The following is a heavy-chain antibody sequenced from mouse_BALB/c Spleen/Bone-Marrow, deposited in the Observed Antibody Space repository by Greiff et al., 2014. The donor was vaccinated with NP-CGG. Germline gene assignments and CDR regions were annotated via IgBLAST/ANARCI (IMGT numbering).Heavy chain of an antibody. CDR1: GYAFSSYW. V-gene: IGHV1-80*01. Sequence: VQLQQSGAELVRPGSSVKISCKASGYAFSSYWMNWVKQRPGQGLEWIGQIYPGDGDTDYYGKFKGKATLTADNSSSTAYMQLSSLISEDSAVYFCARWGGDYHWYFDVWGAGTTVTVSS. CDR3: ARWGGDYHWYFDV. CDR2: IYPGDGDT. D-gene: IGHD2-13*01. J-gene: IGHJ1*01.